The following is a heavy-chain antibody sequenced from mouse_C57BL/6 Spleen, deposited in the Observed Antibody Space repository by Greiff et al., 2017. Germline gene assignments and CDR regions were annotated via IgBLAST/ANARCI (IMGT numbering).Heavy chain of an antibody. Sequence: QVQLQQSGAELAKPGASVKLSCKASGYTFTSYWMHWVKQRPGQGLEWIGYINPSSGYTKYNQKFKGKATLTADKSSSTAYMQLSSLTSEDSAVYVCARSGSSGYWGQGTTLTVSS. CDR2: INPSSGYT. V-gene: IGHV1-7*01. D-gene: IGHD3-2*02. J-gene: IGHJ2*01. CDR1: GYTFTSYW. CDR3: ARSGSSGY.